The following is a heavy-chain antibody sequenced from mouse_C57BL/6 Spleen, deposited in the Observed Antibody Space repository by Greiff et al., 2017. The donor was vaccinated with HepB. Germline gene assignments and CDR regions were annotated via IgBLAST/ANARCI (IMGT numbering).Heavy chain of an antibody. CDR2: ISSGSSTI. CDR1: GFTFSDYG. CDR3: ARRGLYYGSSPYAMDY. Sequence: EVKLMESGGGLVKPGGSLKLSCAASGFTFSDYGMHWVRQAPEKGLEWVAYISSGSSTIYYADTVKGRFTISRDNAKNTLFLQMTSLRSADTAMYYCARRGLYYGSSPYAMDYWGQGTSVTVSS. D-gene: IGHD1-1*01. V-gene: IGHV5-17*01. J-gene: IGHJ4*01.